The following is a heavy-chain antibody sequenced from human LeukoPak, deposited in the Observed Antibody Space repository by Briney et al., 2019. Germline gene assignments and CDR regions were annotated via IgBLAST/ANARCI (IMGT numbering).Heavy chain of an antibody. D-gene: IGHD5-18*01. CDR1: GLTFSSYA. V-gene: IGHV3-23*01. CDR3: AKEQNRRSDLDT. J-gene: IGHJ4*02. CDR2: ISPGGSGI. Sequence: PGGSLRLSCAASGLTFSSYAMSWVRQAPGKGLEWVSAISPGGSGIYHADSVKGRFIISRDNSKNTLFMQMNSLRADDTAVYYCAKEQNRRSDLDTWGQGILVIVSS.